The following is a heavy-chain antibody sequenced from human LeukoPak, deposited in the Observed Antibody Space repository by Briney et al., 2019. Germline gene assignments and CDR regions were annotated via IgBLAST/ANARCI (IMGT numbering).Heavy chain of an antibody. J-gene: IGHJ1*01. V-gene: IGHV5-51*01. CDR3: ARLTMIVERGYFQH. Sequence: GAALQISFKGSGYSFTSYWIGWGRPKPGKGGEWMGIIYPGDSDTRYSPSFQGQVTISADKSISTAYLQWSSLKASDTAMYYCARLTMIVERGYFQHWGQGTLVTVSS. D-gene: IGHD3-22*01. CDR1: GYSFTSYW. CDR2: IYPGDSDT.